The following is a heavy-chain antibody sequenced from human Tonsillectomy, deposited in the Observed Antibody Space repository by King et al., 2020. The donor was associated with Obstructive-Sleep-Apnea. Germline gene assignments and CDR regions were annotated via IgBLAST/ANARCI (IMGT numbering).Heavy chain of an antibody. Sequence: VQLVESGGGLVKPGGSLRLSCAASGFTFSDYYMSWIRQAPGKGLEWVSYISSSSSYTNYADSVKGRFTISRDNAKNSLYLQMNSLRAEDTAVYYCARGFGSGWFSGYYFDYWGQGTLVTVSS. J-gene: IGHJ4*02. V-gene: IGHV3-11*06. CDR1: GFTFSDYY. CDR2: ISSSSSYT. CDR3: ARGFGSGWFSGYYFDY. D-gene: IGHD6-19*01.